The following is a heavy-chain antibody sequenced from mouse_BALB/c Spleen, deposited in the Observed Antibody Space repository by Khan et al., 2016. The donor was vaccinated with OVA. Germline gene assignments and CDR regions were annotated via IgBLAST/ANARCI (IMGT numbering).Heavy chain of an antibody. CDR2: IDPFNGGT. CDR3: TRLGITTWFAY. CDR1: GYSFTSFY. V-gene: IGHV1S135*01. D-gene: IGHD4-1*01. Sequence: VQLQQSGPELMKPGTSVKLSCKASGYSFTSFYIHWVKQSHGKSLEWVGYIDPFNGGTNYNQKFKGKAALTVDKSSSTAYMHLNSLTSEDSAVYFCTRLGITTWFAYWGQGTLVTVSA. J-gene: IGHJ3*01.